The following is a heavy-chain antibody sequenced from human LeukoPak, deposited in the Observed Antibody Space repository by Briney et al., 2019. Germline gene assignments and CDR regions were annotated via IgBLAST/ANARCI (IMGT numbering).Heavy chain of an antibody. V-gene: IGHV3-23*01. Sequence: GGSLRLSCVASGFTFSTFAMIWVRQPPGKGLEWVSSIFPSGGEIHYADSVRGRFTISRDNSKSILSLQMNSLRAEDTATYYCATYRQVLLPFESWGQGTLVTVSS. D-gene: IGHD5-18*01. CDR3: ATYRQVLLPFES. CDR1: GFTFSTFA. CDR2: IFPSGGEI. J-gene: IGHJ4*02.